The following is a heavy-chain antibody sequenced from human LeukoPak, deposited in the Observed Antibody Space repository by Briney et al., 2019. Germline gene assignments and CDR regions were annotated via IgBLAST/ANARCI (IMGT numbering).Heavy chain of an antibody. Sequence: GGSLRLSCAASGFTFSSLAMTWVRQAPGEGLEWVSTISAAGGGTHYADSVKGRFTISRDNSRDTLYLQMNSLRAEDTAIYFCAKRLGLTGFDYWGQGTLVIVSS. D-gene: IGHD3-16*01. CDR3: AKRLGLTGFDY. CDR2: ISAAGGGT. CDR1: GFTFSSLA. V-gene: IGHV3-23*01. J-gene: IGHJ4*02.